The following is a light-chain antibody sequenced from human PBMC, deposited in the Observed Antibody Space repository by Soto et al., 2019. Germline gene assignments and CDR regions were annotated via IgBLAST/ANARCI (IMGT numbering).Light chain of an antibody. J-gene: IGLJ1*01. CDR1: SSDVGSYNL. CDR3: CSYAGSNTHV. CDR2: EGS. V-gene: IGLV2-23*01. Sequence: QSALTQPASVSGSPGQSITISCTGSSSDVGSYNLVSWYQHHPGKAPKLMIYEGSKRPSGVSNRFSGSKSGNTASLTLSGLQAEDEADYYCCSYAGSNTHVFGSGTKVTVL.